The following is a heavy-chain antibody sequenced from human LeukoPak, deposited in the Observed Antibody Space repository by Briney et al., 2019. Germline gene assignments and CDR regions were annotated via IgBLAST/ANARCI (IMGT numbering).Heavy chain of an antibody. V-gene: IGHV3-23*01. CDR1: GFTFSSYA. CDR3: VRYCSSTSRFPHPYYFDY. CDR2: ISGSGGST. D-gene: IGHD2-2*01. J-gene: IGHJ4*02. Sequence: PGGSLRLSCAASGFTFSSYAMSWVRQAPGKGLEWVSAISGSGGSTYYADSVKGRFTISRDNSKNTLYLQMNSLRAEDTAVYYCVRYCSSTSRFPHPYYFDYWGQGTLVTVSS.